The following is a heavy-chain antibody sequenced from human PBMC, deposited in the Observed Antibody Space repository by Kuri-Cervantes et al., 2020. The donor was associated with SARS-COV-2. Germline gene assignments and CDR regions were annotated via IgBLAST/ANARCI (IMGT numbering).Heavy chain of an antibody. CDR3: ARAPQWVAGDDAFDI. J-gene: IGHJ3*02. D-gene: IGHD6-19*01. CDR1: GFSFSMYW. Sequence: GESLKISCAASGFSFSMYWMSWVRQAPGKGLEWVANIKKDGSEKYYVDSVKGRFTISRDNAKNSLYLQMNSLRAEDTAVYYCARAPQWVAGDDAFDIWGQGTMVTVSS. V-gene: IGHV3-7*03. CDR2: IKKDGSEK.